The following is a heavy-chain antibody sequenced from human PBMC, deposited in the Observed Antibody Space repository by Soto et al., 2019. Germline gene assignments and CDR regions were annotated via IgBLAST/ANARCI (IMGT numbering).Heavy chain of an antibody. CDR2: IWYDGSNE. J-gene: IGHJ5*02. Sequence: QVQLVESGGGVVQPGRSLRLSCAASGSTFSSYAMHWVRQATGKGLEWVAVIWYDGSNEDYTDSVKGRFTISRDNSKNTLFLQMNSLRVEDTAVYYCAREETGTYDRWGQGTLVTVSS. CDR3: AREETGTYDR. V-gene: IGHV3-33*01. CDR1: GSTFSSYA. D-gene: IGHD1-1*01.